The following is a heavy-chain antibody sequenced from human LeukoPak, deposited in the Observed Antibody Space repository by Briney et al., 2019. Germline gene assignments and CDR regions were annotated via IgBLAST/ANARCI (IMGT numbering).Heavy chain of an antibody. CDR2: ISGSGGST. CDR3: AKDQGSGSFYFDY. CDR1: GFTFSSYA. D-gene: IGHD1-26*01. V-gene: IGHV3-23*01. Sequence: GGSLRLPCAASGFTFSSYAMSWVRQAPGKGLEWVSAISGSGGSTYYADSVKGRFTISRDNSKNTLYLQMNSLRAEDTAVYYCAKDQGSGSFYFDYWGQGTLVTVSS. J-gene: IGHJ4*02.